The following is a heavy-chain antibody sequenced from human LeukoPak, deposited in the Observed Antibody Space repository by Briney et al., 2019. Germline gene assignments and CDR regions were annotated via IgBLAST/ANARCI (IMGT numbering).Heavy chain of an antibody. D-gene: IGHD2-21*01. CDR1: GFXFGSHP. Sequence: PGGSLRLSCAASGFXFGSHPINWVRQAPGKGLEWVSGITGSGDYTYYIDSVQGRFTISRDNSKNMLFLQMNSLRAEDTAVYYCARGVMAARLYYFDYWGRGILVTVSS. CDR3: ARGVMAARLYYFDY. J-gene: IGHJ4*02. V-gene: IGHV3-23*01. CDR2: ITGSGDYT.